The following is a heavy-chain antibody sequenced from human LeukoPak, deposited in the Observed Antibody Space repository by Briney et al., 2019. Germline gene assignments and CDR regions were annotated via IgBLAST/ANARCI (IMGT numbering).Heavy chain of an antibody. D-gene: IGHD3-22*01. CDR1: GGSISSGSYY. Sequence: SQTLSLTCTVSGGSISSGSYYWSWVRQPAGKGLEWIGRIYTSGSTNYNPSLKSRVTISVDTSKNQFSLKLSSVTAADTAVYYCARGDRSDSPYYYYYMDVWGKGTTVTVSS. CDR2: IYTSGST. V-gene: IGHV4-61*02. CDR3: ARGDRSDSPYYYYYMDV. J-gene: IGHJ6*03.